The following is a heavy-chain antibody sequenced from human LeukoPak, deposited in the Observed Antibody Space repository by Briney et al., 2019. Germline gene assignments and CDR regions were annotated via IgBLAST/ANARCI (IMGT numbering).Heavy chain of an antibody. Sequence: GGSLRLSCAASGFTVDSNYLSWVRQAPGKGLEWVSTIYTGGNTYYAASVKGRFTISRDFSKNTVFLHMNSLRAEDTAMYYCARGDDSGHYDYFDYWGQGALVTVSS. V-gene: IGHV3-53*01. CDR2: IYTGGNT. J-gene: IGHJ4*02. CDR3: ARGDDSGHYDYFDY. CDR1: GFTVDSNY. D-gene: IGHD3-22*01.